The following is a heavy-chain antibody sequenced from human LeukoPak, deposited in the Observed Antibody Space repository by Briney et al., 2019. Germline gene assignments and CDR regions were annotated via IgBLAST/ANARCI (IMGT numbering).Heavy chain of an antibody. Sequence: KASETLSLTCAVYGGSSSGYYWSWIRQPPGKGLEWIGEINHSGSTNYNPSLKSRVTISVDTSKNQFSLKLSSVTAADTAVYYCARGLLDSSSWYAFDYWGQGTLVTVSS. CDR1: GGSSSGYY. D-gene: IGHD6-13*01. V-gene: IGHV4-34*01. CDR3: ARGLLDSSSWYAFDY. J-gene: IGHJ4*02. CDR2: INHSGST.